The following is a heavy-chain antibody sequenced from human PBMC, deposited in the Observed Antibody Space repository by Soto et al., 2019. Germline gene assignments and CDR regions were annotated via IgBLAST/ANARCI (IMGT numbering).Heavy chain of an antibody. V-gene: IGHV4-61*01. Sequence: QVQLQESGPGLVKPSETLSLTCTVSGGFVSSSSYYWTWIRQPPGRGLEWIGHIYYYGTTNYNPSLKSRVNISLDTSKNQFSLKMSSVTSADTAVYYCAREFAPWGQGTLVTVSS. CDR3: AREFAP. J-gene: IGHJ5*02. CDR1: GGFVSSSSYY. CDR2: IYYYGTT.